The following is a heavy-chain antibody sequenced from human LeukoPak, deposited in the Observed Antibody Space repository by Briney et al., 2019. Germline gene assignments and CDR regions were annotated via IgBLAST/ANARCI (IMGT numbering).Heavy chain of an antibody. CDR3: ARDTPGEESH. CDR1: GFTFSAYW. CDR2: IKQDGSEK. J-gene: IGHJ4*02. D-gene: IGHD2-2*01. Sequence: GGSLRLSCSASGFTFSAYWMSWVRQAPGKGLEWVANIKQDGSEKYYVDSVKGRFTISRDNAKNSLYLQMNSLRGEDTAVYYCARDTPGEESHWGQGTQVTVSS. V-gene: IGHV3-7*01.